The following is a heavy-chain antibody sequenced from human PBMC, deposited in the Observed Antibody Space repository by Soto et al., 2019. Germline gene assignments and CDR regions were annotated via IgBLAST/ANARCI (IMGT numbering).Heavy chain of an antibody. CDR2: INPDGGGT. J-gene: IGHJ6*02. Sequence: QVQLVQSGAEVKKPGASVKVSCKASGYTFTSYYMHWVRLAPGQGLEWMGIINPDGGGTSYAQQFQSRVIMTRDTSTSTVYMEMSSLRSADTAVYYCAVGGNYLSMDVWGQGTTVTVSS. D-gene: IGHD4-4*01. CDR3: AVGGNYLSMDV. CDR1: GYTFTSYY. V-gene: IGHV1-46*01.